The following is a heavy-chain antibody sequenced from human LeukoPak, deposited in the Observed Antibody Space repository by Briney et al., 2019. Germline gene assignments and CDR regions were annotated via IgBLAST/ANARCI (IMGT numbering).Heavy chain of an antibody. J-gene: IGHJ4*02. D-gene: IGHD2-21*01. Sequence: GGSLRLSCEASGLTFSSYSMNWVRQAPGEGLEWISYISSLSGTINYADSVKGRFTISRDNAKKSLYLQMDSLRAEDTAVYYCANQHMDYFDYWGQGTLVTVSS. CDR1: GLTFSSYS. CDR2: ISSLSGTI. V-gene: IGHV3-48*01. CDR3: ANQHMDYFDY.